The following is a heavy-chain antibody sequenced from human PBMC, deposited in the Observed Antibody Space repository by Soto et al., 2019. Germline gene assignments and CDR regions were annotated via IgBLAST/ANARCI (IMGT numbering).Heavy chain of an antibody. J-gene: IGHJ4*02. CDR3: ARKDYYVAGIYYVDH. CDR2: INVANGDT. Sequence: QVQLVQSGAEVKKPGASVKVSCKASGYTSTAYPMHWVRQAPGQRLEWMGWINVANGDTGYSQKFQGRVTVTRDTSASTVYMELSSLTSEDTAVYYCARKDYYVAGIYYVDHWGQGTLVTVSS. D-gene: IGHD3-10*01. CDR1: GYTSTAYP. V-gene: IGHV1-3*01.